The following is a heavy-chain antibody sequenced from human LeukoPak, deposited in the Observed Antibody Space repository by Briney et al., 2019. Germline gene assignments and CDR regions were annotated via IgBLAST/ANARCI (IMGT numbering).Heavy chain of an antibody. J-gene: IGHJ4*02. D-gene: IGHD6-13*01. Sequence: GGSLRLSCAASGFTFTSYTMNWVRQAPGKGLEWVSVIYSGGSTYYADSVKGRFTISRDNSKNTLYLQMNSLRAEDTAVYYCARGGPAAGRFDYWGQGTLVTVSS. CDR3: ARGGPAAGRFDY. V-gene: IGHV3-66*01. CDR1: GFTFTSYT. CDR2: IYSGGST.